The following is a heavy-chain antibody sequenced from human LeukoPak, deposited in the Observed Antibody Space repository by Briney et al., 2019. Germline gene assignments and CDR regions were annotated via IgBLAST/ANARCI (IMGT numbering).Heavy chain of an antibody. J-gene: IGHJ4*02. Sequence: ASVKVSFKASGYTFTSYDINWVRQATGQGLEWMGWMNPNSGNTGYAQKFQGRVTMTRNTSISTAYMELSSLRSEDTAVYYCARILRITMVRGVTLGYWGQGTLVTVSS. CDR2: MNPNSGNT. V-gene: IGHV1-8*01. D-gene: IGHD3-10*01. CDR3: ARILRITMVRGVTLGY. CDR1: GYTFTSYD.